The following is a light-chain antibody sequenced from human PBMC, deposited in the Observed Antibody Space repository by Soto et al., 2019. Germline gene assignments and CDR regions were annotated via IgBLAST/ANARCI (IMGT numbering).Light chain of an antibody. J-gene: IGKJ2*01. V-gene: IGKV3-15*01. CDR1: QRVSTN. CDR2: GAS. CDR3: QQYSDWPPTYT. Sequence: EIVMTQSPATLSVSPGERATLSCRASQRVSTNLAWYQQKPGQAPRLLIYGASTRATGIPGRFSGSGAETEFTRTISNLQSEDFAVDYCQQYSDWPPTYTFGQGTKLEIK.